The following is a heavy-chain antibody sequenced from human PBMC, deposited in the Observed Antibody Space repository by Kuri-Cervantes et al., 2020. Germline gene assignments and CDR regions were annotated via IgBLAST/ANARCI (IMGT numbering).Heavy chain of an antibody. J-gene: IGHJ4*02. CDR2: ISPYNGNT. CDR1: VYTFTNYG. V-gene: IGHV1-18*01. Sequence: ATVKDSCKTSVYTFTNYGITWGRQAPGQGLEWLGGISPYNGNTKYGQKFQGRVTMTTDTSTSTAYMEMRSLSSDDTAIYYCARVLAFCDTDCPPGDYWGQGTLVTVSS. D-gene: IGHD2-21*01. CDR3: ARVLAFCDTDCPPGDY.